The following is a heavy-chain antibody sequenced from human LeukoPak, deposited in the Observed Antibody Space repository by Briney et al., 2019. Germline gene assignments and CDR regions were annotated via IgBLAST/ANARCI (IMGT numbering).Heavy chain of an antibody. D-gene: IGHD4/OR15-4a*01. CDR2: ISDNGGGT. J-gene: IGHJ4*02. V-gene: IGHV3-23*01. CDR1: GFIFRNYA. Sequence: GGSLRLSCVASGFIFRNYAMSWVRQAPGEGLEWVSGISDNGGGTYYADSLKGRFTISRDNSKNMLYLQMNSLRAKDTAVYYCAKESGALGAPLYDYWGRGILVTASS. CDR3: AKESGALGAPLYDY.